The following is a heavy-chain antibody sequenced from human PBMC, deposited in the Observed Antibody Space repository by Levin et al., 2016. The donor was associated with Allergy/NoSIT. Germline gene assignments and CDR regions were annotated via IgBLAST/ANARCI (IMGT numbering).Heavy chain of an antibody. CDR2: FIPNLRVG. V-gene: IGHV1-69*04. Sequence: WVRQAPGQGLDWMGRFIPNLRVGNNAQKFQGRVTFTADKVTSTVYMELSRLTAEDTAVYYCARDPPGDGSGTPDAFDTWGQGTMVTVSS. D-gene: IGHD3-10*01. J-gene: IGHJ3*02. CDR3: ARDPPGDGSGTPDAFDT.